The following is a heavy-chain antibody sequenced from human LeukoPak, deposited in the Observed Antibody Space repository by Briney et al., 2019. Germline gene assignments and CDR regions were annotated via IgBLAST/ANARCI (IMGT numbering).Heavy chain of an antibody. CDR1: GHTLTGDY. V-gene: IGHV1-2*02. CDR2: ISPNSGGT. J-gene: IGHJ3*02. Sequence: ASVKVSCKVAGHTLTGDYMHWVRQAPGQGLEWMGWISPNSGGTNYAQKFQGRVTMTRDTSISTAYMELSSLRSDDTAVYYCARDVAMVRGGGNALHIWGQGTMVTVSS. D-gene: IGHD3-10*01. CDR3: ARDVAMVRGGGNALHI.